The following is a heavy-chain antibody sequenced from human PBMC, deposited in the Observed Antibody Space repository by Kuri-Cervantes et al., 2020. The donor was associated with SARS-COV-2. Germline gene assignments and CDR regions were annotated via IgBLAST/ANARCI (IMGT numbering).Heavy chain of an antibody. J-gene: IGHJ4*02. CDR2: IYSCGST. V-gene: IGHV3-66*04. D-gene: IGHD5-18*01. CDR1: GFTVSSNY. CDR3: ARHARRGYSYGPWDY. Sequence: GESLKISCAASGFTVSSNYMSWVRQAPGKGLEWVSVIYSCGSTYYADSVKGRFTISRDNSKNTLYLQMNSLRAEDTAVYYCARHARRGYSYGPWDYWGQGTLVTVSS.